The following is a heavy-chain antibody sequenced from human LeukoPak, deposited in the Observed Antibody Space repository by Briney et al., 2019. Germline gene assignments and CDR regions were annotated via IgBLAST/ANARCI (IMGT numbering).Heavy chain of an antibody. CDR3: ARSLRGYCSGGSCKNWFDP. CDR2: IYYSGST. J-gene: IGHJ5*02. D-gene: IGHD2-15*01. V-gene: IGHV4-59*01. CDR1: GGSISSYY. Sequence: PSETLSLTCTVSGGSISSYYWSWIRQPPGKGLEGIGDIYYSGSTNYNPSLKSRVTISVDTSKNQFSLKLSSVTAADTAVYYCARSLRGYCSGGSCKNWFDPWGQGTLVTVSS.